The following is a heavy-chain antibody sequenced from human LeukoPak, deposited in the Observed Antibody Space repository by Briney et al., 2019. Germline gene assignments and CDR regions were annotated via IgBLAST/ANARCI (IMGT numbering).Heavy chain of an antibody. CDR2: INHSGST. J-gene: IGHJ3*02. V-gene: IGHV4-34*01. D-gene: IGHD5-12*01. Sequence: KPSETLSLTCAVYGGSFSGYYWSWIRQPPGKGLEWIGEINHSGSTNYNPSLKSQVTISVDTSKNQFSLKLSSVTAADTAVYYCARGTVYSGYDRLGPPHAFDIWGQGTMVTVSS. CDR1: GGSFSGYY. CDR3: ARGTVYSGYDRLGPPHAFDI.